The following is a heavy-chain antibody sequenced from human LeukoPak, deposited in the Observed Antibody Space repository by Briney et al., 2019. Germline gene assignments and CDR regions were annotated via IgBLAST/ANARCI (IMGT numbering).Heavy chain of an antibody. Sequence: SETLSLTCTVSGGSISSSSYYWGWLRQPPGKGLEWIGSIYYSGSTYYNPSLKSRVTISVDTSKNQFSLKLSSVTAADTAVYYCARLVTGYYYDSSGYDSDYWGQGTLVTVSS. CDR1: GGSISSSSYY. V-gene: IGHV4-39*01. J-gene: IGHJ4*02. D-gene: IGHD3-22*01. CDR2: IYYSGST. CDR3: ARLVTGYYYDSSGYDSDY.